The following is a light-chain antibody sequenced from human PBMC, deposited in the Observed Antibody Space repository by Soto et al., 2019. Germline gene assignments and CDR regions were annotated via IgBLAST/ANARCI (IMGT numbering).Light chain of an antibody. V-gene: IGKV3-15*01. CDR1: QSVSSN. Sequence: EIVMTQSAVTLSVSPRERATLSCRASQSVSSNLAWYQQKPGQAPRLLIYGASTRATGIPARFSGSGSGTEFTLTISSLQSEDFAVYYCQQYNDWPRTFGQGTKVDIK. CDR2: GAS. J-gene: IGKJ1*01. CDR3: QQYNDWPRT.